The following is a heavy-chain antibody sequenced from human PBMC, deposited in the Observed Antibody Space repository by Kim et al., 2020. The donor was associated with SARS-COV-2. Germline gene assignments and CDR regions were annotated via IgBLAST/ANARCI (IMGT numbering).Heavy chain of an antibody. D-gene: IGHD3-16*01. V-gene: IGHV3-48*03. CDR1: GFTFSSYE. CDR3: ARESSGGRKGYRPTEFDY. CDR2: ISSSGSTI. J-gene: IGHJ4*02. Sequence: GGSLRLSCAASGFTFSSYEMNWVRQAPGKGLEWVSYISSSGSTIYYADSVKGRFTISRDNAKNSLYLQMNSLRAEDTAVYYCARESSGGRKGYRPTEFDYWGQGTLVTVSS.